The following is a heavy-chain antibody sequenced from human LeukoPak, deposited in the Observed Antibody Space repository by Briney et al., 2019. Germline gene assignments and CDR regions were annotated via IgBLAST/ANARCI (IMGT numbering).Heavy chain of an antibody. V-gene: IGHV3-15*01. CDR2: IKSNADGGTT. CDR3: TTVGLEYSYI. J-gene: IGHJ3*02. Sequence: GGSLRLSCAASGYTFSNAWMTWVRQAPGKGLEWVGRIKSNADGGTTDYAAPVKGRFTISRDDSKNTLYLQMNSLKIEDTAVYYCTTVGLEYSYIWGQGTMVTVSS. D-gene: IGHD2-15*01. CDR1: GYTFSNAW.